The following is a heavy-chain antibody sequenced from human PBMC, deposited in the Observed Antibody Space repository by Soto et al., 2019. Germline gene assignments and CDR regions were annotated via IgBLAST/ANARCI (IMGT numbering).Heavy chain of an antibody. CDR3: ARERVQKXRITMTRRLTRSYYFDY. CDR2: INHSGST. CDR1: GGSFSCYY. V-gene: IGHV4-34*01. J-gene: IGHJ4*02. Sequence: SETLSLTCAVYGGSFSCYYWSWIRQPPGKGLEGIGEINHSGSTNYNPSLKSRVTISVDTSKNQFSLKLSSVTAADTAVYYCARERVQKXRITMTRRLTRSYYFDYWGRGTLVTVSS. D-gene: IGHD3-22*01.